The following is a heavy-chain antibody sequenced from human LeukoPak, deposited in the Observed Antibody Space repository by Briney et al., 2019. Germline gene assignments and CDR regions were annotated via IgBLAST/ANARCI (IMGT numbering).Heavy chain of an antibody. CDR1: GFTFSSYG. CDR2: ISYDGSNK. J-gene: IGHJ4*02. V-gene: IGHV3-30*18. CDR3: AKDGFDY. Sequence: GGSLRLSCAASGFTFSSYGMHWVRQAPGKGMEWVAVISYDGSNKYYADSVKGRFTISRDNSKNTLYLRMNSLRAEDTAVYYCAKDGFDYWGQGTLVTVSS.